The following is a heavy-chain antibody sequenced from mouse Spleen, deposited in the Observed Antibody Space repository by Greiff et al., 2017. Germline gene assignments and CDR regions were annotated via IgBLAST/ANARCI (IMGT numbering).Heavy chain of an antibody. D-gene: IGHD3-1*01. V-gene: IGHV1-7*01. CDR1: GYTFTSYW. CDR3: ARGARATDYAMDY. CDR2: INPSSGYT. J-gene: IGHJ4*01. Sequence: QVQLQQSGAELAKPGASVKLSCKASGYTFTSYWMHWVKQRPGQGLEWIGYINPSSGYTKYNQKFKDKATLTADKSSSTAYMQLSSLTYEDSAVYYCARGARATDYAMDYWGQGTSVTVSS.